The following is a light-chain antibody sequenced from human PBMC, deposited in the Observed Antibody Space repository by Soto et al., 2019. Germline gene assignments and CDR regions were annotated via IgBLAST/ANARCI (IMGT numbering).Light chain of an antibody. CDR1: SANVGAAAD. J-gene: IGLJ1*01. CDR2: ANH. V-gene: IGLV1-40*01. Sequence: QSVLTQPPSVSGAPGQRVTISCTGTSANVGAAADVHWYQQLPGTAPKLLIYANHNRPSGVPDRFSGSKSGTSASLAITGLQAEDEAEYYCQSYDSGLSGYVFGTGTKVTVL. CDR3: QSYDSGLSGYV.